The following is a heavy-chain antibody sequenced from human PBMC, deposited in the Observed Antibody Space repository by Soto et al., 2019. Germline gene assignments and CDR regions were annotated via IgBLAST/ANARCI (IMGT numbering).Heavy chain of an antibody. V-gene: IGHV4-59*01. CDR2: IYYSGST. Sequence: SETLSLTCTVFGGSISSYYWSWIRQPPGKGLEWIGYIYYSGSTNYNPSLKSRVTISVDTSKNQFSLKLSSVTAADTAVYYCARGHAGGVKKYYYYYYGMDVWGQGTTVTVSS. CDR1: GGSISSYY. J-gene: IGHJ6*02. CDR3: ARGHAGGVKKYYYYYYGMDV. D-gene: IGHD3-16*01.